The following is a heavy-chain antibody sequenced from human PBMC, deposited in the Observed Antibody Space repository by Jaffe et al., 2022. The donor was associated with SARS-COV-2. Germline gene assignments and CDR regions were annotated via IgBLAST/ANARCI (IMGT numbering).Heavy chain of an antibody. J-gene: IGHJ6*03. CDR2: ISSSSSYI. CDR1: GFTFSSYS. Sequence: EVQLVESGGGLVKPGGSLRLSCAASGFTFSSYSMNWVRQAPGKGLEWVSSISSSSSYIYYADSVKGRFTISRDNAKNSLYLQMNSLRAEDTAVYYCARVAESGYDYLPNYYMDVWGKGTTVTVSS. V-gene: IGHV3-21*01. D-gene: IGHD5-12*01. CDR3: ARVAESGYDYLPNYYMDV.